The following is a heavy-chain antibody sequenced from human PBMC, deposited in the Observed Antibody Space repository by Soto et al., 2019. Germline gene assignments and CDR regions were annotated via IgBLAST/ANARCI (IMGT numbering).Heavy chain of an antibody. CDR2: INAGNGNT. V-gene: IGHV1-3*01. J-gene: IGHJ5*02. D-gene: IGHD6-13*01. CDR3: ARGRYSSSWYGDWGNWFDP. Sequence: ASVKVSCKASGYTFTSYAMHWVRQAPGQRLEWMGWINAGNGNTKYSQKFQGRATITRDTSASTAYMELSSLRSEDTAVYYCARGRYSSSWYGDWGNWFDPWGQGTLVTVSS. CDR1: GYTFTSYA.